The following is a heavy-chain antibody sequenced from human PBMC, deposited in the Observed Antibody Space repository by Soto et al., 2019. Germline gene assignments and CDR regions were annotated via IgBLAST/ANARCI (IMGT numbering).Heavy chain of an antibody. CDR2: ISAYNGNT. V-gene: IGHV1-18*01. D-gene: IGHD2-2*01. Sequence: ASVKVSCKASGYTFTSYGISWVRQAPGQGLEWMGWISAYNGNTNYAQKLQGRVTMTTDTSTSTAYMELRSLRSDDTAVYYCARGDIVVVPASYYYYYMDVWGKGTTVTVSS. J-gene: IGHJ6*03. CDR1: GYTFTSYG. CDR3: ARGDIVVVPASYYYYYMDV.